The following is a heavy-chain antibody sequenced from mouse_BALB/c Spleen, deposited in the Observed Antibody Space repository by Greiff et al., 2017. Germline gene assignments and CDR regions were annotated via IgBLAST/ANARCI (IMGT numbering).Heavy chain of an antibody. V-gene: IGHV1-7*01. J-gene: IGHJ3*01. CDR3: ASRLHFAY. CDR2: INPSTGYT. CDR1: GYTFTSYW. Sequence: VKLQESGAELAKPGASVKMSCKASGYTFTSYWMHWVNQRPGQGLEWIGYINPSTGYTEYNQKFKDKATLTADKSSSTAYMQLSSLTSEDSAVYYCASRLHFAYWGQGTLVTVSA.